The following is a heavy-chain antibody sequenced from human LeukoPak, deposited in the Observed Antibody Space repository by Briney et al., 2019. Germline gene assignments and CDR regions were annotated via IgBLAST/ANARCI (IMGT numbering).Heavy chain of an antibody. V-gene: IGHV1-69*01. D-gene: IGHD6-19*01. CDR2: IIPIFGTA. Sequence: SVQVSCKASGGTFSSYAISWVRQAPGQGLEWVGGIIPIFGTANYAQKFQGRVTITADESTSTAYMELSSLRSEDTAVYYCARTPPSSGWYGDYYYYYYMDVWGKGTTVTISS. CDR3: ARTPPSSGWYGDYYYYYYMDV. J-gene: IGHJ6*03. CDR1: GGTFSSYA.